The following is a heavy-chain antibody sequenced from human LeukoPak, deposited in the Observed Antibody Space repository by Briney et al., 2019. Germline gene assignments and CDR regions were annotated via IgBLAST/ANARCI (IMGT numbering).Heavy chain of an antibody. D-gene: IGHD6-13*01. CDR1: GGSISSSSYY. V-gene: IGHV4-39*01. CDR2: IYYSGST. Sequence: SETLSLTCTVSGGSISSSSYYWGWIRQPPGKGLEWIGSIYYSGSTYYNPSLKSRVTISVDTFKNQFSLKLSSVTAADTAVYYCARHQGYSSSWYAYWGQGTLVTVSS. CDR3: ARHQGYSSSWYAY. J-gene: IGHJ4*02.